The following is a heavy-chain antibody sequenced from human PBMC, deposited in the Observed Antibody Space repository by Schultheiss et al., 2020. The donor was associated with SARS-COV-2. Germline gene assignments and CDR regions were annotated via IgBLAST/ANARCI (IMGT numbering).Heavy chain of an antibody. CDR1: GFTFSSYA. CDR3: ARDRMLLYHYYGMDV. Sequence: GGSLRLSCAASGFTFSSYAMSWVRQAPGKGLEWVSVIYSGGSTYYADSVKGRFTISRDNSKNTLYLQMNSLRAEDTAVYYCARDRMLLYHYYGMDVWGQGTTVTVSS. CDR2: IYSGGST. D-gene: IGHD2-8*01. V-gene: IGHV3-66*02. J-gene: IGHJ6*02.